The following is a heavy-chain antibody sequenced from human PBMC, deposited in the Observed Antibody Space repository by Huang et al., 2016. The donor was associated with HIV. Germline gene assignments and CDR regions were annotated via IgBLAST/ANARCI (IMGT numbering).Heavy chain of an antibody. CDR1: GGAFIRFS. CDR2: IIPIFNTT. CDR3: ARTSNWKAEYFRY. Sequence: QVQLVQSGAEVKKPGSSVKVSCKASGGAFIRFSFSWDRQAPGQGLEWMGGIIPIFNTTNYAQKFQGRVTITADESATTVYMDLSSLRFDDTAVYYCARTSNWKAEYFRYWGQGTLVTVSS. V-gene: IGHV1-69*13. J-gene: IGHJ1*01. D-gene: IGHD1-20*01.